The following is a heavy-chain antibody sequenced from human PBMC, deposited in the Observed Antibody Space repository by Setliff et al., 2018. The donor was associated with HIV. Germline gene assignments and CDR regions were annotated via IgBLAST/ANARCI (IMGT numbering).Heavy chain of an antibody. V-gene: IGHV4-61*09. CDR2: IYTSGST. D-gene: IGHD2-2*02. J-gene: IGHJ4*02. Sequence: TSETLSLTCTVSGGSISSGSDYWSWIRQPAGKGLEWIGHIYTSGSTNYNPSLKSRVTISVDTSKNQFSLKLSSVTAADTAVYYCARSGYCSSTSCYMIVDYWGQGTLVTSPQ. CDR3: ARSGYCSSTSCYMIVDY. CDR1: GGSISSGSDY.